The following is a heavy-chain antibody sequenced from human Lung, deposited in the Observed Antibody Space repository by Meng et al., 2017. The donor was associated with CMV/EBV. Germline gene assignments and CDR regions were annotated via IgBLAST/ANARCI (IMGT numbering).Heavy chain of an antibody. V-gene: IGHV4-39*01. CDR2: LYYSGST. CDR1: GGSISSTYYY. J-gene: IGHJ4*02. Sequence: GSLRLXCTVSGGSISSTYYYWGWIRQPPGRGLEWIGSLYYSGSTYYNPSLKSRVTVSVDTSKNQFSLKLTSVTAADTAIYYCARHHTYYFASGPNYYFDYWGQGTLVTVSS. D-gene: IGHD3-10*01. CDR3: ARHHTYYFASGPNYYFDY.